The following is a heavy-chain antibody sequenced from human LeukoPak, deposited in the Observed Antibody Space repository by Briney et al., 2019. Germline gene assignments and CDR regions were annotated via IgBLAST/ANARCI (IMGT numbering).Heavy chain of an antibody. CDR2: IRYDGSNK. CDR1: AFTFSSYG. CDR3: ARGQLVGGHGFDY. J-gene: IGHJ4*02. Sequence: GGTLRLSCSASAFTFSSYGMGWVRPAPGKGLEWVAFIRYDGSNKYYADSVKGRFTISRDNSKNTLYLQMNSLRAEDTAVYYCARGQLVGGHGFDYWGQGTLVTVSS. V-gene: IGHV3-30*02. D-gene: IGHD6-6*01.